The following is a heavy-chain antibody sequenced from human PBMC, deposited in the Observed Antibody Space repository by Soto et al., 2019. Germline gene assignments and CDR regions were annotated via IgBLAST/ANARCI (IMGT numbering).Heavy chain of an antibody. CDR3: ARASMVRGVVWFDP. V-gene: IGHV2-70*01. CDR2: IDWEDDK. D-gene: IGHD3-10*01. J-gene: IGHJ5*02. Sequence: TPVNPTQPLTLTCSFSGFSLNSRPMCVTWIRQPPGKALEWLALIDWEDDKYYNTSLKTRVTISKDTSKNQVVLTMTNMDPVDTATYYCARASMVRGVVWFDPWGQGTLVTVSS. CDR1: GFSLNSRPMC.